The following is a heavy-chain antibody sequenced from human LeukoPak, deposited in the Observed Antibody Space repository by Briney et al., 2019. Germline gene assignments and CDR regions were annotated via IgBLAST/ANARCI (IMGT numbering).Heavy chain of an antibody. J-gene: IGHJ3*02. V-gene: IGHV4-4*07. D-gene: IGHD1-26*01. CDR1: GGSISSYY. Sequence: PSETLSLTCTVSGGSISSYYWSWIRQPAGKGLEWIGHIYTSGSTNYNPSLKSRVTMSVDTSKNQFSLKLSSVTAANTAVYYCARDSDLGGWELGYAFDIWGQGTMVTVSS. CDR2: IYTSGST. CDR3: ARDSDLGGWELGYAFDI.